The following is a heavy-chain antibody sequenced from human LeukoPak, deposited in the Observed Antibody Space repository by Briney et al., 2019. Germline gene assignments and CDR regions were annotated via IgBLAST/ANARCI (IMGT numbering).Heavy chain of an antibody. CDR3: ARRRSEEFDFDC. Sequence: ASVKVSCKASGYIFSTYGISWVRQAPGQGLEWMGCISGYNGNTNYVQKPQGRVTMTTDTSTSTAYMELRSLRSDDTAVYYCARRRSEEFDFDCWGQGTLVTVSS. D-gene: IGHD6-19*01. V-gene: IGHV1-18*01. CDR2: ISGYNGNT. CDR1: GYIFSTYG. J-gene: IGHJ4*02.